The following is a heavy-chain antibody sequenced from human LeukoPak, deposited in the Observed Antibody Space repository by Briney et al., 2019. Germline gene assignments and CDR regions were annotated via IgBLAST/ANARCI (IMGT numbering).Heavy chain of an antibody. CDR3: ARDRPGKEQWQVY. Sequence: ASVKVSCKASGYTFTSYGISWVRQAPGQGLEWMGWISAYNGNTNYAQKLQGRVTMTTDTSTSTAYVELRSLRSDDTAVYYCARDRPGKEQWQVYWGQGTLVTVSS. CDR2: ISAYNGNT. V-gene: IGHV1-18*04. J-gene: IGHJ4*02. CDR1: GYTFTSYG. D-gene: IGHD6-19*01.